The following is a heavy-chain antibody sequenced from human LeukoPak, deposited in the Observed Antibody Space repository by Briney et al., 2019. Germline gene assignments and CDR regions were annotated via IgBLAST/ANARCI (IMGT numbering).Heavy chain of an antibody. CDR2: IWNDGTNK. CDR1: GFTFISYG. V-gene: IGHV3-33*06. CDR3: AKGWSGSPIRAFDI. D-gene: IGHD1-26*01. J-gene: IGHJ3*02. Sequence: GSLRLSCVASGFTFISYGMHWVRQAPGKGLEWVAVIWNDGTNKYYADSVKGGFIISRDNSKNTLYLQMNSLRAEDTAVYYCAKGWSGSPIRAFDIWGQGTMVTVSS.